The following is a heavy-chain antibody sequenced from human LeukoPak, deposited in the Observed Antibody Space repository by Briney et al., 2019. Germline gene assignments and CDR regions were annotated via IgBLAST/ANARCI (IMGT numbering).Heavy chain of an antibody. D-gene: IGHD6-25*01. J-gene: IGHJ4*02. CDR3: AKATAKYYFDY. Sequence: GGSLRLSCAASGFTFSTYSMNWVRQAPGKGLEWVSAISGSGGSTYYADSVKGRFTISRDNSKNTLYLQMNSLRAEDTAVYYCAKATAKYYFDYWGQGTLVTVSS. CDR1: GFTFSTYS. V-gene: IGHV3-23*01. CDR2: ISGSGGST.